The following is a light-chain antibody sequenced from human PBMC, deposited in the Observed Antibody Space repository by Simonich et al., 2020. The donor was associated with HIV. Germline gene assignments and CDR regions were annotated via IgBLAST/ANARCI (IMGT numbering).Light chain of an antibody. Sequence: DIQMTQSPSSLSASVGDRVTITCRASQSITTYLNWYQQKPGKAPKLLIYAASSLQSGVPSRFSGSGSGTDFTLTISSLQPEDFATYYCQQSYNTPTFGPGTKVDI. CDR2: AAS. V-gene: IGKV1-39*01. CDR3: QQSYNTPT. J-gene: IGKJ3*01. CDR1: QSITTY.